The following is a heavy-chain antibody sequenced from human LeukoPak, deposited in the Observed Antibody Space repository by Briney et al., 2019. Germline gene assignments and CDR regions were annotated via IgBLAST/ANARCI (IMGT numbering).Heavy chain of an antibody. V-gene: IGHV3-48*03. J-gene: IGHJ6*04. D-gene: IGHD3-10*02. Sequence: GGSLRLSCVASGFTFSSYWMTWVRQAPGKGLEWVSYISSSGSTIYYADPVKGRFTISRDNAKNSLYLQMNSLRAEDTAVYYCAELGITMIGGVWGKGTTVTISS. CDR3: AELGITMIGGV. CDR2: ISSSGSTI. CDR1: GFTFSSYW.